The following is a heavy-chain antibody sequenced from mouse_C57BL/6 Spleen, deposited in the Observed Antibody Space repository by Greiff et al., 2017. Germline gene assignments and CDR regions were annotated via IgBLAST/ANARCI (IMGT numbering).Heavy chain of an antibody. CDR1: GYTFTSYW. Sequence: QVHVKQPGAELVKPGASVKLSCKASGYTFTSYWMHWVKQRPGRGLEWIGRIDPNSGGTKYNEKLKSKATLTVDKPSSTAYMQLSSLTSEDSAVYYCARSEESNWYFDVWGTGTTVTVSS. D-gene: IGHD1-3*01. CDR2: IDPNSGGT. J-gene: IGHJ1*03. CDR3: ARSEESNWYFDV. V-gene: IGHV1-72*01.